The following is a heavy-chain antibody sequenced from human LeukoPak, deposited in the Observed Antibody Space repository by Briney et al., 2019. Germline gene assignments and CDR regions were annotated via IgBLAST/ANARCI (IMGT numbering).Heavy chain of an antibody. CDR2: ISGSGSGT. CDR3: AKDIRGYNRPVDY. J-gene: IGHJ4*02. D-gene: IGHD3-10*01. CDR1: GFSFSSHA. Sequence: GGSLRLSCAASGFSFSSHAMNWGRQAPGKGLEWVSAISGSGSGTDYADSVKGRFTISRDNSKNTVYLQMNSLRAEDSAIYYCAKDIRGYNRPVDYWGQGTLVTVSS. V-gene: IGHV3-23*01.